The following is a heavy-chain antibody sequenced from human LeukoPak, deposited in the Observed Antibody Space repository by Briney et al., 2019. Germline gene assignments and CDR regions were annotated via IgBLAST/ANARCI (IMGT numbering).Heavy chain of an antibody. CDR2: IIPIFGTA. Sequence: ASVKVSCKASGGTFSSYAISWVRQAPGQGLEWMGGIIPIFGTANYAQKFQGRVTITADKSTSTAYMELSSLRSEDTAVYYCARAATLEDGYNFDYWGQGTLVTVSS. CDR1: GGTFSSYA. J-gene: IGHJ4*02. V-gene: IGHV1-69*06. CDR3: ARAATLEDGYNFDY. D-gene: IGHD5-24*01.